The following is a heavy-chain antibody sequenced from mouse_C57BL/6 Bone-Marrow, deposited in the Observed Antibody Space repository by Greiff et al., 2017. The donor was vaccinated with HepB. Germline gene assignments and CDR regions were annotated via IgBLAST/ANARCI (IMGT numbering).Heavy chain of an antibody. CDR3: ARDDYGSSGWYFDV. J-gene: IGHJ1*03. CDR2: ISYDGSN. D-gene: IGHD1-1*01. V-gene: IGHV3-6*01. Sequence: VQLKESGPGLVKPSQSLSLTCSVTGYSITSGYYWNWIRQFPGNKLEWMGYISYDGSNNYNPSLKNRISITRDTSKNQFFLKLNSVTTEDTATYYCARDDYGSSGWYFDVGGTGTTVTVSS. CDR1: GYSITSGYY.